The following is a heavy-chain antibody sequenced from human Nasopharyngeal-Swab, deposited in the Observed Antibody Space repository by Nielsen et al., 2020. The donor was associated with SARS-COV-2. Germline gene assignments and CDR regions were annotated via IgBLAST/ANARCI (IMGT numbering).Heavy chain of an antibody. J-gene: IGHJ6*02. CDR2: IKQDGSEK. CDR3: ARDSGYGYYYYYDMDV. V-gene: IGHV3-7*01. Sequence: GGSLRLSCAASGFTFSSYWMSWVRQAPGKGLEWVANIKQDGSEKYYVDSVKGRFTISRDNAKNSLYLQMNSLRAEDTAVYYCARDSGYGYYYYYDMDVWGQGTTVTVSS. CDR1: GFTFSSYW. D-gene: IGHD5-12*01.